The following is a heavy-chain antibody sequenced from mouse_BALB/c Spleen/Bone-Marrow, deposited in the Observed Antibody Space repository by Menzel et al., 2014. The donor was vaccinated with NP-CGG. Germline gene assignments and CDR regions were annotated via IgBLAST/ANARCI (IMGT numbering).Heavy chain of an antibody. CDR3: ARQILRGFAY. V-gene: IGHV5-12-1*01. D-gene: IGHD1-1*01. CDR1: GFAFSSYA. Sequence: EVQLVESGGGLVKPGGSLKLSCAASGFAFSSYAMSWVRQTPEKRLEWVAYISSGGGSTYYSDTVKGRFTISRDNAKNTLYLQMSSLKSEDTAMYYCARQILRGFAYWGQGTLVTVSA. CDR2: ISSGGGST. J-gene: IGHJ3*01.